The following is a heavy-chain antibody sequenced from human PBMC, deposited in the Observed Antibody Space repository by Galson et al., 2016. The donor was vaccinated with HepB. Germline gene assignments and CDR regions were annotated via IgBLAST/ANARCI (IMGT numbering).Heavy chain of an antibody. CDR3: ARESGASWYLIDY. Sequence: SLRLSCAVSGFTLTASAMNWVRQAPGNGLEWIAYIGATHGAIFYADSVKGRFTISKDNAKDSLFLQMNNLGDDDTAVYYCARESGASWYLIDYWGQGTLVTVSS. CDR1: GFTLTASA. J-gene: IGHJ4*02. D-gene: IGHD6-13*01. CDR2: IGATHGAI. V-gene: IGHV3-48*02.